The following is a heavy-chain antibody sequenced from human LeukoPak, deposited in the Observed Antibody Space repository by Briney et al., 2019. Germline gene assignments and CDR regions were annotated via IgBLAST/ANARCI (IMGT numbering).Heavy chain of an antibody. D-gene: IGHD6-6*01. J-gene: IGHJ4*02. Sequence: GASGGVSCKASGATFSSYAISWVPRAPGQGLEWMGGSLPNFSTANYAQKFQGRVTITADEYTSTAYMDLSSLRAEDTAVYYCARVGDSSSSFTPFDYWGQGTLVTVSS. V-gene: IGHV1-69*01. CDR2: SLPNFSTA. CDR3: ARVGDSSSSFTPFDY. CDR1: GATFSSYA.